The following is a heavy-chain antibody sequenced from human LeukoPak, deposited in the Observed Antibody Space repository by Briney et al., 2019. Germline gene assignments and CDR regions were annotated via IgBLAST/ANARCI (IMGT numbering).Heavy chain of an antibody. CDR3: AKSAGIAVAGPTGQFDY. D-gene: IGHD6-19*01. J-gene: IGHJ4*02. Sequence: GGSLRLSCAASGFTVSSNYMSWVRQAPGKGLEWVSVIYSGGSTYYADSVKGRFTISRDNSKNTLYLQMNSLRAEDTAVYYCAKSAGIAVAGPTGQFDYWGQGTLVTVSS. CDR1: GFTVSSNY. V-gene: IGHV3-66*01. CDR2: IYSGGST.